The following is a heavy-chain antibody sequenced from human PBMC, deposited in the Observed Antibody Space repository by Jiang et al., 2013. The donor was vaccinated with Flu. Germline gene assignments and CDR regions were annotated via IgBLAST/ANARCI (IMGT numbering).Heavy chain of an antibody. Sequence: TSYAMHWVRQAPGQRLEWMGWINAGNGNTKYSQKFQGRVTVTRDTSASTAYMELSSLRSEDTAVYYCARDGGDIGAYYYDSSPDYWGQGTLVTVSS. D-gene: IGHD3-22*01. CDR3: ARDGGDIGAYYYDSSPDY. CDR2: INAGNGNT. J-gene: IGHJ4*02. CDR1: TSYA. V-gene: IGHV1-3*01.